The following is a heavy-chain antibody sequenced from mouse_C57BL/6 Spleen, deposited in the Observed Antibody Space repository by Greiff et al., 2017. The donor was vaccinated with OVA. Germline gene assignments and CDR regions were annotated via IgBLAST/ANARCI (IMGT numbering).Heavy chain of an antibody. J-gene: IGHJ2*01. Sequence: QVQLQQPGAELVKPGASVKLSCKASGYTFTSYWMHWVKQRPGRGLEWIGRIDPNPGGTTYNEKFKSKATLTVDKPSSTAYMQLSSLTSADSAVYYCARGGRVVAPRLYFDYWGQGTTLTVSS. D-gene: IGHD1-1*01. CDR1: GYTFTSYW. CDR2: IDPNPGGT. V-gene: IGHV1-72*01. CDR3: ARGGRVVAPRLYFDY.